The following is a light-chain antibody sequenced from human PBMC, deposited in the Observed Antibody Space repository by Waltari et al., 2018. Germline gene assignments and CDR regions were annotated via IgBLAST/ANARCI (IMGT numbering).Light chain of an antibody. V-gene: IGLV1-44*01. CDR3: AAWDDSRNGRWV. J-gene: IGLJ2*01. CDR1: TSNVGSNV. CDR2: RND. Sequence: QSEMCQPPSVSGTPGQTATISCSGRTSNVGSNVVNWYQQLPGTAPKLLIYRNDNRPLVVPDGRSSAKSGTSASLVISGRQPEDEADYYCAAWDDSRNGRWVFGAGTKLTVL.